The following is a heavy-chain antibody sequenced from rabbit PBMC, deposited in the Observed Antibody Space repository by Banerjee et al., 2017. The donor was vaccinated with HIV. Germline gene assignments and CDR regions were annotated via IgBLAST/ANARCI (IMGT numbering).Heavy chain of an antibody. CDR3: ARDLAGVIGWNFNL. CDR2: IYAGSSGGT. J-gene: IGHJ4*01. Sequence: QEQLEESGGGLVKPEGSLTLTCTASGFSFTNKYVMCWVRQAPGKGLEWIACIYAGSSGGTYYANWAKGRFTISKASSTTVPLQMTSLTAADTATYFCARDLAGVIGWNFNLWGPGTLVTVS. D-gene: IGHD4-1*01. CDR1: GFSFTNKYV. V-gene: IGHV1S45*01.